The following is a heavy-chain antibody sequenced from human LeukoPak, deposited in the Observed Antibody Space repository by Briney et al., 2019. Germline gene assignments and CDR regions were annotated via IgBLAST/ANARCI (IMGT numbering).Heavy chain of an antibody. Sequence: ASVKVSCKASGYTFTNYDINWVRQATGQGLEWMGWMGPNSGNTGYAQKFQGRVTITRNTSISTAYMDLSSLRSEDTAVYYCARGRSRHFDYWGQGTLVTVSS. CDR2: MGPNSGNT. V-gene: IGHV1-8*03. CDR3: ARGRSRHFDY. J-gene: IGHJ4*02. CDR1: GYTFTNYD.